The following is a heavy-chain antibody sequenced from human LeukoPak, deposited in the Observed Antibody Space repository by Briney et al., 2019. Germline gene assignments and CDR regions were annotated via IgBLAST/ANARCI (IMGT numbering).Heavy chain of an antibody. D-gene: IGHD2-15*01. Sequence: AASVKVSCKASGYTFPTYVITWLRQAPGQGLEWMGWISGYNGNSNYAQKLQGRVTMTTDTSTSTAYMELRSLRSDDTAVYYCASGYCSGGSCYYFDYWGQGTLVTVSS. CDR1: GYTFPTYV. J-gene: IGHJ4*02. CDR3: ASGYCSGGSCYYFDY. CDR2: ISGYNGNS. V-gene: IGHV1-18*01.